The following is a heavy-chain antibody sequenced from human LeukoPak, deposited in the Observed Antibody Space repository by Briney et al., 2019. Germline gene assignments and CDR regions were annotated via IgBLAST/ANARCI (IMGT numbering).Heavy chain of an antibody. D-gene: IGHD3-10*01. V-gene: IGHV1-46*01. CDR3: ASTSMVRGAPSY. CDR1: GYTFTSYY. J-gene: IGHJ4*02. Sequence: ASVKVSCKASGYTFTSYYMHWVRQAPGQGLEWMGIINPSGGGTDYAQKFQGRVTMTRVTSTSTAYMELSSLRSEDTAVYYCASTSMVRGAPSYWGQGTLVTVSS. CDR2: INPSGGGT.